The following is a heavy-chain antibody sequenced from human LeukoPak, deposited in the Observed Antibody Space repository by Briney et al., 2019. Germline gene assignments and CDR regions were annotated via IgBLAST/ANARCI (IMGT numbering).Heavy chain of an antibody. CDR1: GYTFNGYY. CDR2: INPNSGGT. Sequence: ASVKVACKASGYTFNGYYMHWVRHAPGQGLEWMGWINPNSGGTNYAQKFQGRVTMTRDTSISTAYMELSRLRSDDTAVYYCARGLRLSMGSDYWGQGTLVTVSS. CDR3: ARGLRLSMGSDY. D-gene: IGHD3-3*02. V-gene: IGHV1-2*02. J-gene: IGHJ4*02.